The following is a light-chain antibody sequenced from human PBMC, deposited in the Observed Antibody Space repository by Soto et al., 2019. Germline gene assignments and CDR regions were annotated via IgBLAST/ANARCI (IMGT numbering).Light chain of an antibody. Sequence: EIVMTQSPATLSLSPGERAALSCRASQSINSELAWYQQKPGQPPRLLIYRASTRATGVPARFTGSESGSEFTLTISGLQSEDFAVYYCQQGHNWPLTFGQGTRLEI. CDR2: RAS. CDR1: QSINSE. J-gene: IGKJ2*01. V-gene: IGKV3-15*01. CDR3: QQGHNWPLT.